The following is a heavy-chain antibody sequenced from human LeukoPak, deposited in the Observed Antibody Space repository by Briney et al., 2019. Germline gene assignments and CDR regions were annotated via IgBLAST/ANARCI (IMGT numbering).Heavy chain of an antibody. Sequence: GGSLRLSCAASGFTFSSYWMSWVRQAPGKGLEGVAHINQDGSEKYYVDSVKGRFTISRDNAKNSLCLQMNSLRAEDTAVYYCARDPESPRIRGGTPHGMDVWGQGTTVTVSS. CDR1: GFTFSSYW. V-gene: IGHV3-7*01. D-gene: IGHD1-1*01. J-gene: IGHJ6*02. CDR3: ARDPESPRIRGGTPHGMDV. CDR2: INQDGSEK.